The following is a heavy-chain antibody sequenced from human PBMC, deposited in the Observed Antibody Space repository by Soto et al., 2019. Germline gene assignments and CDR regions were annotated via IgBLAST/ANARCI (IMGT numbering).Heavy chain of an antibody. CDR2: ISGRGGSI. D-gene: IGHD1-1*01. V-gene: IGHV3-23*01. CDR3: AKSRGDSWTTYYFDN. CDR1: GFTFSSNS. Sequence: EVQLLESRGGLVQPGGSLTLSCAASGFTFSSNSMSWVRQAPGKGLEWVSGISGRGGSIYYANSVKGRFTISRDNSNDVLYLQIYSLRAEDTAVYFCAKSRGDSWTTYYFDNWGQGTLVAVSS. J-gene: IGHJ4*02.